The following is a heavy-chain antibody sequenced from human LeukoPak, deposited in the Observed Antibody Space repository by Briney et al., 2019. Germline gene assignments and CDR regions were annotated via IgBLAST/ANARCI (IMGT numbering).Heavy chain of an antibody. CDR2: ISAGGTPV. J-gene: IGHJ4*02. CDR3: ARDFRSSSWYIGDY. V-gene: IGHV3-48*01. D-gene: IGHD6-13*01. Sequence: PGGSLRLSCAASGFTFSSYSMNGVRLAPGKGLEGTSYISAGGTPVYYADSVEGRFTVSRDNEKNSLYLQLNSLRADDTAVYYCARDFRSSSWYIGDYWGQGAQVTVST. CDR1: GFTFSSYS.